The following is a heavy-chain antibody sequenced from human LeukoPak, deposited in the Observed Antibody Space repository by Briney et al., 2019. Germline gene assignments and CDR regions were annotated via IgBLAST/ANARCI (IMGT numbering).Heavy chain of an antibody. Sequence: SETLSLTCTVSGGSIRSSYYYWGWIRQPPGKGLEWIGSIYYSGSTYYNPSLKSRVTISVDTSKNQFSLKLSSVTAADTAVYYCARRRRTIFGVVIPFDPWGQGTLVTVSS. V-gene: IGHV4-39*01. J-gene: IGHJ5*02. CDR2: IYYSGST. CDR1: GGSIRSSYYY. D-gene: IGHD3-3*01. CDR3: ARRRRTIFGVVIPFDP.